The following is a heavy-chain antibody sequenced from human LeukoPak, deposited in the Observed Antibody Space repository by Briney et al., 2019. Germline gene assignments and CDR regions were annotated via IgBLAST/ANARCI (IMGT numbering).Heavy chain of an antibody. J-gene: IGHJ4*02. Sequence: ASVKVSCKASGYTFTSYDINWVRQATGQGLEWMGWMNPNSGNTGYAQKFQGRVTMTRNTSISTAYMELSSLRSGDTAVYYCARGLGGQLVRDYWGQGTLVTVSS. CDR2: MNPNSGNT. D-gene: IGHD6-6*01. V-gene: IGHV1-8*01. CDR1: GYTFTSYD. CDR3: ARGLGGQLVRDY.